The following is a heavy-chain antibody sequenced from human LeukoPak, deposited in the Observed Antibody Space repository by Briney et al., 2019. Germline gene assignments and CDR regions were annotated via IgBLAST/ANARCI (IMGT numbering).Heavy chain of an antibody. Sequence: PGGSLRLSCAASGFTLNSYNMNWVRQAPGKGLEWVSSISSSSTYIYYAGSVKGRFTISRDNAENSLYLQMNSLRAEDTAVYYCTRGYYYGLDVWGKGTTVTVSS. J-gene: IGHJ6*04. D-gene: IGHD3-10*01. CDR2: ISSSSTYI. CDR1: GFTLNSYN. V-gene: IGHV3-21*01. CDR3: TRGYYYGLDV.